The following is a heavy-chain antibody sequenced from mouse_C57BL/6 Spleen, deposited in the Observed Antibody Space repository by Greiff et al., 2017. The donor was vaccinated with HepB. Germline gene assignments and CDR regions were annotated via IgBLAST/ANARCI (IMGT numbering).Heavy chain of an antibody. CDR1: GFTFSSYA. Sequence: EVQLVESGGGLVKPGGSLKLSCAASGFTFSSYAMSWVRQTPEKRLEWVATISDGGSYTYYPDNVKGRFTISRDNAKNNLYLQMSHLKSEDTAMYYCARTYYGSPHGYFDVWGTGTTVTVSS. CDR2: ISDGGSYT. CDR3: ARTYYGSPHGYFDV. V-gene: IGHV5-4*01. D-gene: IGHD1-1*01. J-gene: IGHJ1*03.